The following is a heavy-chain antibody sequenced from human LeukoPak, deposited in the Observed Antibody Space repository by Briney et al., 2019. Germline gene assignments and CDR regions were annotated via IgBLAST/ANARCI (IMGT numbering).Heavy chain of an antibody. V-gene: IGHV1-18*01. J-gene: IGHJ4*02. Sequence: ASVKVSCKASGYTFTSTGICWVRQAPGQGLEWMGWVSAYNGNTNYAQKFQGRVTMTRDTSISTAYMELSRLRSDDTAVYYCARVGTVAGTRYYFDYWGQGTLVTVSS. D-gene: IGHD6-19*01. CDR1: GYTFTSTG. CDR3: ARVGTVAGTRYYFDY. CDR2: VSAYNGNT.